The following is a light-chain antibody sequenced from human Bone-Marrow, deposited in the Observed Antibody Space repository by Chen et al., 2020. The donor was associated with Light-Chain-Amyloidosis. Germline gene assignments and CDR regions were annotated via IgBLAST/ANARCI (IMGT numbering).Light chain of an antibody. CDR1: QIFNSNY. CDR3: QQYDNSPYT. Sequence: EIILTQSPGTLSLSTGERATLSCRASQIFNSNYLAWYQHKPGQAPRLLIYGTSSRATGIPDRFSGSGSGTDFTLTISRLAPEDFAVYFCQQYDNSPYTFGQGTKLEIK. CDR2: GTS. J-gene: IGKJ2*01. V-gene: IGKV3-20*01.